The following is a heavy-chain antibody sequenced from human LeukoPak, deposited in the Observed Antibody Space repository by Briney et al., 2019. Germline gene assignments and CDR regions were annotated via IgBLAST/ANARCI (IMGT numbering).Heavy chain of an antibody. CDR2: ISGYNGNT. V-gene: IGHV1-18*01. Sequence: ASVKVSCKASGYTFTGNGISWVRQAPGQGLEWMGWISGYNGNTEYARMLQGRVTMTTDTSTSTAYMELRSLRSDDTAVYYCARDQGEWELLFDYWGQGTLVTVSS. CDR1: GYTFTGNG. J-gene: IGHJ4*02. CDR3: ARDQGEWELLFDY. D-gene: IGHD1-26*01.